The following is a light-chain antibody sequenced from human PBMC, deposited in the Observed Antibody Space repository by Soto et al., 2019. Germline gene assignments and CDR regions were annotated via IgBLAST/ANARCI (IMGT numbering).Light chain of an antibody. CDR1: SGHRSNI. Sequence: QLVLTQSSSASASLGSSVKLTCTLNSGHRSNIIAWHQQQPGKAPRYLMKLEGSGSHNKGSGVPDRFSGSSSGADRYLTISNLQSEDEDDYYCETWDSYVVFGGGTKLTVL. CDR3: ETWDSYVV. V-gene: IGLV4-60*03. J-gene: IGLJ2*01. CDR2: LEGSGSH.